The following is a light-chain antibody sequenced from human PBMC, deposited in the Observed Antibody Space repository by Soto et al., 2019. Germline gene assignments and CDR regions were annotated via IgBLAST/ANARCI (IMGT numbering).Light chain of an antibody. CDR3: QQYYSTPYT. J-gene: IGKJ2*01. CDR2: WAS. Sequence: DIVMTQSPDSLAVSLGERATINCKSSQSVLYSSNNKNYLAWYQQKPGQPPKLLIYWASTRESGAPDRFSGSGSGTDFTLTISSLQAEDVAVYYCQQYYSTPYTFGRGTKLEIK. CDR1: QSVLYSSNNKNY. V-gene: IGKV4-1*01.